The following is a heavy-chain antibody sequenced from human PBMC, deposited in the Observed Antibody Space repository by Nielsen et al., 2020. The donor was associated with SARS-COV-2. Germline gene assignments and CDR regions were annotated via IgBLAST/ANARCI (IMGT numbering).Heavy chain of an antibody. Sequence: SETLSLTCTVSGGSISSSSYYRGWIRQPPGKGLEWIGSIYYSGSTYYNPSLKSRVTISVDTSKNQFSLKLSSVTAADTAVYYCARYGGSYGRGFDYWGQGTLVTVSS. CDR1: GGSISSSSYY. CDR2: IYYSGST. D-gene: IGHD1-26*01. CDR3: ARYGGSYGRGFDY. J-gene: IGHJ4*02. V-gene: IGHV4-39*01.